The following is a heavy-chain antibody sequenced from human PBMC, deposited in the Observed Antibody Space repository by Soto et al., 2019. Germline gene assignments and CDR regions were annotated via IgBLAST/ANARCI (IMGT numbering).Heavy chain of an antibody. D-gene: IGHD4-17*01. J-gene: IGHJ4*02. CDR1: GGSISSYY. Sequence: SETLSLTCTVSGGSISSYYWSWIRQPPGKGLEWIGYIYYSGSTNYNPSLKSRVTISVDTSKNQFSLKLSSVTAADTAVYYCAREDLGDNGLDYWGQGTLVTVSS. V-gene: IGHV4-59*01. CDR3: AREDLGDNGLDY. CDR2: IYYSGST.